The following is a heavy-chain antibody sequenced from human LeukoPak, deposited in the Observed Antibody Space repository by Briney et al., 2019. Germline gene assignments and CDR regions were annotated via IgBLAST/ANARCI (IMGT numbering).Heavy chain of an antibody. Sequence: GGSLRLSCAASGFTVSSNYMSWVRQAPGKGLEWVSVIYSGGSTYYADSVKGRFTISRDNSKNTLYLQMNSLRAEDTAVYYCARGRSVGVISSFDYWGQGNLVTVSS. V-gene: IGHV3-66*01. J-gene: IGHJ4*02. CDR3: ARGRSVGVISSFDY. CDR2: IYSGGST. CDR1: GFTVSSNY. D-gene: IGHD3-10*01.